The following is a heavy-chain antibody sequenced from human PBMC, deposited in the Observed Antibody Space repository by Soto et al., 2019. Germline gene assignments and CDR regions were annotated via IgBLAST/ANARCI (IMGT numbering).Heavy chain of an antibody. CDR2: IYYSGST. CDR3: ARGGSSDWQVAFDI. D-gene: IGHD6-19*01. Sequence: SETLSLTCTVSGGSISSYYWSWIRQPPGKGLEWIGYIYYSGSTNYNPSLNSRVTISVDMSKRQVSLKLNSVTAADTAVYYRARGGSSDWQVAFDIWGQGTMVTVS. CDR1: GGSISSYY. J-gene: IGHJ3*02. V-gene: IGHV4-59*12.